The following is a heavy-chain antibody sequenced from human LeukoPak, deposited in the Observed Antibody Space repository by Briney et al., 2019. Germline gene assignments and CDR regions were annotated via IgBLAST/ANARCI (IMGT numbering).Heavy chain of an antibody. Sequence: GASVKVSCKXSGGTFSSYAISWVRQAPGQGLEWMGGIIPIFGTANYAQKFQGRVTITADESTSTAYMELSSLRSEDTAVYYCARGEWRELVYANWGQGTLVTVSS. CDR1: GGTFSSYA. V-gene: IGHV1-69*13. CDR3: ARGEWRELVYAN. CDR2: IIPIFGTA. J-gene: IGHJ4*02. D-gene: IGHD1-26*01.